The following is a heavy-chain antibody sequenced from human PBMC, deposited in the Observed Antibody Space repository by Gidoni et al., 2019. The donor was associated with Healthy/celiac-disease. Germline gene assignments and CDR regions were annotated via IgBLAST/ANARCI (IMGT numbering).Heavy chain of an antibody. Sequence: QLQLQESGPGLVKPSEPLSLTCTVSGGSISSSSYYWGWIRQPPGKGLEWIGSIYYSGRTYYNPSLKSRVTISVDTSKNQFSLKLSSVTAADTAVYYCARRILEWLLPGYFDYWGQGTLVTVSS. CDR1: GGSISSSSYY. CDR3: ARRILEWLLPGYFDY. V-gene: IGHV4-39*01. D-gene: IGHD3-3*01. J-gene: IGHJ4*02. CDR2: IYYSGRT.